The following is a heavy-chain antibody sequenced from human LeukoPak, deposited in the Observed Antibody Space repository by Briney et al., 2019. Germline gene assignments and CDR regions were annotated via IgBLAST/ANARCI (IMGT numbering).Heavy chain of an antibody. D-gene: IGHD3-22*01. CDR2: ISAYNGNT. V-gene: IGHV1-18*01. J-gene: IGHJ4*02. CDR1: GYTFTSYG. Sequence: ASVKVSCKASGYTFTSYGISWVRQAPGQGLEWMGWISAYNGNTNYPQKVQGRVTMTTDTSTSTAYMELRSLRSDDTAVYYCARAPLPHYDSSGYTDYWGQGTLITVSS. CDR3: ARAPLPHYDSSGYTDY.